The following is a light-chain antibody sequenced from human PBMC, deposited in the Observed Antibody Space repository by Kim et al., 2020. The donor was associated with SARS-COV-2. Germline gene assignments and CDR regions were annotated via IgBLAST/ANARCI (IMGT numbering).Light chain of an antibody. J-gene: IGKJ1*01. CDR3: HQYNNLPWA. V-gene: IGKV3-15*01. CDR1: QSFSSN. CDR2: GAS. Sequence: EIVMTRSPATLSVSPGERATLSCRASQSFSSNLAWYQQKPGQAPRLLIYGASTRATGIPARFSGSGSGTEFTLTISSPQSEDFAVYYCHQYNNLPWALGQGAKVEIK.